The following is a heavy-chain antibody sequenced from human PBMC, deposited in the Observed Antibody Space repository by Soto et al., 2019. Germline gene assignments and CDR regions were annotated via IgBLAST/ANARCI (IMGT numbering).Heavy chain of an antibody. CDR1: GFTFSGYA. D-gene: IGHD3-10*01. Sequence: EVQLLESGGGLVQPGGSLRLSCAASGFTFSGYAMSWVRQAPGKGLEWVSAISGSGGSTYYADSVKGRFTISRDNSKNTLYLQMNSLRAEDTAVYYCAKVGWGVTSYFDYWGQGTLVTVSS. CDR3: AKVGWGVTSYFDY. V-gene: IGHV3-23*01. J-gene: IGHJ4*02. CDR2: ISGSGGST.